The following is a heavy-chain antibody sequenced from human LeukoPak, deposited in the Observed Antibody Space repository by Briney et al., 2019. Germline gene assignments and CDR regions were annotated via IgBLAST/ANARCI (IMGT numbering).Heavy chain of an antibody. CDR1: GGSISSGSYY. Sequence: PSETLSLTCTVSGGSISSGSYYWSWIRQPAGKGLEWIGRIYTSGSTNYNPSLKSRVTISVDTSKNQFSLKLSSVTAADTAVYYCASATPGGNFDYWGQGTLVTVSS. CDR2: IYTSGST. J-gene: IGHJ4*02. D-gene: IGHD4-23*01. V-gene: IGHV4-61*02. CDR3: ASATPGGNFDY.